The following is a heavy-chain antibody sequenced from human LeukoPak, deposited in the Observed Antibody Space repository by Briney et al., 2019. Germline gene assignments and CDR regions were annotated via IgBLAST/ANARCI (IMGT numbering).Heavy chain of an antibody. CDR1: GYSISSGYY. J-gene: IGHJ5*02. D-gene: IGHD1-26*01. CDR3: ARIVGATDNWFDP. V-gene: IGHV4-38-2*02. CDR2: IYHSRST. Sequence: TSETLSLTCTVSGYSISSGYYWGWIRQPPGKGLEWIGSIYHSRSTYYNPSLKSRVTISVDTSKNQFSLKLSSVTAADTAVYYCARIVGATDNWFDPWGQGTLVTVSS.